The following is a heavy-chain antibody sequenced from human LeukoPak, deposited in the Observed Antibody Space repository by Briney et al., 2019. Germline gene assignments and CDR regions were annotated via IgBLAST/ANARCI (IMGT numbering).Heavy chain of an antibody. D-gene: IGHD2/OR15-2a*01. CDR3: ARGSPIYHWFXX. Sequence: WIGEINHSGSTNYNPSLKSRVTISVDTSKNQFSLKLSSVTAADTAVYYCARGSPIYHWFXXWGXXT. V-gene: IGHV4-34*01. CDR2: INHSGST. J-gene: IGHJ5*01.